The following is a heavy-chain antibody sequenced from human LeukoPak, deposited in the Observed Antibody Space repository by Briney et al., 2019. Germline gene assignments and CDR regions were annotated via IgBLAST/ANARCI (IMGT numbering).Heavy chain of an antibody. V-gene: IGHV4-59*01. CDR3: ARGQPSTTTVTTLGDFDY. Sequence: SETLSLTCTVSGGSISSFYWSWIRQPPGKRLEWIGYIYYSGSTNYNPSLKSRVTISVDTSKNQFSLKLSSVTAADTAVYYCARGQPSTTTVTTLGDFDYWGQGTLVTVSS. CDR2: IYYSGST. J-gene: IGHJ4*02. CDR1: GGSISSFY. D-gene: IGHD4-17*01.